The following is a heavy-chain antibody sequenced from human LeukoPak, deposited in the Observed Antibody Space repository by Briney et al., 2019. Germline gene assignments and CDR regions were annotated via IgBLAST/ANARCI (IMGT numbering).Heavy chain of an antibody. J-gene: IGHJ5*02. CDR2: MYGDMRDI. V-gene: IGHV3-74*01. CDR1: GLTFSNSW. D-gene: IGHD5-12*01. CDR3: ARDLGLRGST. Sequence: GGSLRLSCEASGLTFSNSWMHWVRQIPGKGLVWVSRMYGDMRDISYADSVKGRFTISRDNAKNTVYLQMNSLRGEDTAVYYCARDLGLRGSTWGQGTLVTVSS.